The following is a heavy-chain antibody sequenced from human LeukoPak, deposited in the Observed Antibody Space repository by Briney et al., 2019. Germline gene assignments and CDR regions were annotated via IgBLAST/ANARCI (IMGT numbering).Heavy chain of an antibody. CDR1: GFTFSSYA. D-gene: IGHD6-13*01. CDR2: IYSGGYT. J-gene: IGHJ4*02. CDR3: ASAIGSIWYEFDY. Sequence: GGSLRLSCAASGFTFSSYAMSWVRQAPGKGLEWVSVIYSGGYTYYAGSVKGRFTISRDNSKNTLYLQMNSLRAEDTAVYYCASAIGSIWYEFDYWGQGTLVTVSS. V-gene: IGHV3-53*01.